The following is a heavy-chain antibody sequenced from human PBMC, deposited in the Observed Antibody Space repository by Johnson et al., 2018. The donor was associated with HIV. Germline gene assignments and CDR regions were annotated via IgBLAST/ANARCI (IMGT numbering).Heavy chain of an antibody. CDR1: GFTFSNAW. J-gene: IGHJ3*02. CDR3: TTAIVIDAFDI. Sequence: VQLVESGGGLVQPGGSLRLSCAASGFTFSNAWMTWVRQAPGRGLEWVGRIKSKTDGGTTDYIAPVKGRFTISRDDSKNTLFLQMSSLKTDDTAVYYCTTAIVIDAFDIWGQGTMVTVSS. V-gene: IGHV3-15*01. D-gene: IGHD3-16*02. CDR2: IKSKTDGGTT.